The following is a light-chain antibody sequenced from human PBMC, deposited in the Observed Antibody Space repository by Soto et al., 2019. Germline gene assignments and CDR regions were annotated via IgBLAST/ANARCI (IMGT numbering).Light chain of an antibody. Sequence: IVLSPSREIMYLSPKERASLSCTTSQSSGSNFSPWSQHPPRQAPRPLIYASSNRATGMPDSLSGSASGTDFPLTIIILAPEESAVYFCQVCGSPPHFGQGTRLEIK. CDR3: QVCGSPPH. CDR1: QSSGSNF. V-gene: IGKV3-20*01. CDR2: ASS. J-gene: IGKJ5*01.